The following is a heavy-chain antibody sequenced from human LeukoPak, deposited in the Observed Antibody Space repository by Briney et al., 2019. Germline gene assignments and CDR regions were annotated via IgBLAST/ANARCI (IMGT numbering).Heavy chain of an antibody. Sequence: PSETLSLTCAVYGGSFSGYYWSWIRQPPGKGLEWIGEINHSGSTNYNLSLKSRVTISVDTSKNQFSLKLSSVTAADTAVYYCARGSFLGVVGATTSPFDYWGQGTLVTVSS. CDR2: INHSGST. D-gene: IGHD1-26*01. CDR1: GGSFSGYY. J-gene: IGHJ4*02. CDR3: ARGSFLGVVGATTSPFDY. V-gene: IGHV4-34*01.